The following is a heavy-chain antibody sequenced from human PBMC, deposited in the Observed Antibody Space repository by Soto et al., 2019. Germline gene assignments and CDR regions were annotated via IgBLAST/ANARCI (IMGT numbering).Heavy chain of an antibody. CDR2: IYTGGST. D-gene: IGHD6-19*01. CDR3: ARGGSSGWYYFDY. V-gene: IGHV3-66*01. CDR1: GFTISTNY. Sequence: GGSLRLSCAPSGFTISTNYMTWVRQAPGKGLEWVSIIYTGGSTSYADSVRGRFTISRDNSKNTLYLQMNSLRAEDTAVYYCARGGSSGWYYFDYWGQGDLVTFSS. J-gene: IGHJ4*02.